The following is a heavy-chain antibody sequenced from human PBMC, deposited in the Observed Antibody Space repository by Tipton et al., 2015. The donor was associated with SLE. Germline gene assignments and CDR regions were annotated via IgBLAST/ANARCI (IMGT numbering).Heavy chain of an antibody. CDR3: ASGRYSSYAFDI. V-gene: IGHV4-39*07. CDR1: GGSISRGGYY. D-gene: IGHD6-6*01. Sequence: TLSLTCTVSGGSISRGGYYWGWIRQPPGTGLGWIGSIYHSGSTYYNPSLKSRVTISVDTSKNQFSLKLSSVTAADTAVYYCASGRYSSYAFDIWGQGQMGTVYS. CDR2: IYHSGST. J-gene: IGHJ3*02.